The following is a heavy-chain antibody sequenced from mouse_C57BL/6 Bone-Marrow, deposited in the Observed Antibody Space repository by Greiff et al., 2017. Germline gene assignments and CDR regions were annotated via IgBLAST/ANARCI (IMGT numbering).Heavy chain of an antibody. CDR1: GYTFTDYY. J-gene: IGHJ2*01. Sequence: VQLKESGPELVKPGASVKISCKASGYTFTDYYINWVKQRPGQGLEWIGWIFPGSGSTYYNEKFKGKATLTVDKSSSTAYMLLSSLTSEDSAVYFCAIYYGKKDYFDYWGQGTTLTVSS. CDR3: AIYYGKKDYFDY. V-gene: IGHV1-75*01. CDR2: IFPGSGST. D-gene: IGHD2-1*01.